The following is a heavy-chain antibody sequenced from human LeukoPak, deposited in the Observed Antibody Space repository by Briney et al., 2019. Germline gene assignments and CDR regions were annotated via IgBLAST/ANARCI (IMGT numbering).Heavy chain of an antibody. J-gene: IGHJ6*02. V-gene: IGHV3-73*01. CDR3: ASTRDYDFWSGYYWDLDYYYGMDV. CDR2: IRSKANSYAT. CDR1: GFTFSGSA. D-gene: IGHD3-3*01. Sequence: GGSLRLSCAASGFTFSGSAMHWVRQASGEGLEWVGRIRSKANSYATAYAASVKGRFTISRDDSKNTAYLQMNSLKTEDTAVYYCASTRDYDFWSGYYWDLDYYYGMDVWGQGTTVTVSS.